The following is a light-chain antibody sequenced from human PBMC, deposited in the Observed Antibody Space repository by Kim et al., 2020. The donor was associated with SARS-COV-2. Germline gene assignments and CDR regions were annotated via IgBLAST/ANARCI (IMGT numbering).Light chain of an antibody. Sequence: VALGQTVRITCQGDSLRGYYASWYQQKSGQAPLLVIYGKNNRPSVTPDRFSGSTSGNTASLTITGAQAEDEADYYCNSRDSSGNVVFGGGTQLTVL. CDR1: SLRGYY. V-gene: IGLV3-19*01. CDR3: NSRDSSGNVV. J-gene: IGLJ2*01. CDR2: GKN.